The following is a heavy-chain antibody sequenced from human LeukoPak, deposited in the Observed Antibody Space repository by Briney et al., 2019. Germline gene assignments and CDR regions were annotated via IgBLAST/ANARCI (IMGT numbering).Heavy chain of an antibody. CDR2: MNPNSGNT. D-gene: IGHD3-3*01. J-gene: IGHJ4*02. V-gene: IGHV1-8*03. CDR3: ARGRITIFGVVIPDFDY. Sequence: ASVKVSCKASGYTFTSYDINWVRQATGQGLEWMGWMNPNSGNTGYAQKFQGRVTITRNTSISTAYMELSSLRSEDTAVYYCARGRITIFGVVIPDFDYWGQGTLVTVSS. CDR1: GYTFTSYD.